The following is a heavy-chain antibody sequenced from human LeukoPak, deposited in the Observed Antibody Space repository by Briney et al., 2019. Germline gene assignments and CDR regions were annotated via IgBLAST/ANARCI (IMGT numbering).Heavy chain of an antibody. D-gene: IGHD1-1*01. J-gene: IGHJ4*02. CDR3: TTGGSYFFDY. CDR1: GFTFSTYW. Sequence: GSLRLSCAASGFTFSTYWMHWVRQAPGKGLVWVSRIDGEGSVTKYTDSVKGRFTISRDNAKNTVYLQMNSLRAEDTAVYYCTTGGSYFFDYWGQGTLVTVSS. V-gene: IGHV3-74*01. CDR2: IDGEGSVT.